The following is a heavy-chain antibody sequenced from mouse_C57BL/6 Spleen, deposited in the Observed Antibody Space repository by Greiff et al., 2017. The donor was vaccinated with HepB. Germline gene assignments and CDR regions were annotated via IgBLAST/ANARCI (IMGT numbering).Heavy chain of an antibody. CDR3: ARSGDYDYDGGGVYAMDY. D-gene: IGHD2-4*01. V-gene: IGHV1-81*01. CDR2: IYPRSGNT. Sequence: QVQLQQSGAELARPGASVKLSCKASGYTFTSYGISWVKQRTGQGLEWIGEIYPRSGNTYYNEKFKGKATLTADKSSSTAYMELRSLTSEDSAVYFWARSGDYDYDGGGVYAMDYWGQGTSVTVSS. CDR1: GYTFTSYG. J-gene: IGHJ4*01.